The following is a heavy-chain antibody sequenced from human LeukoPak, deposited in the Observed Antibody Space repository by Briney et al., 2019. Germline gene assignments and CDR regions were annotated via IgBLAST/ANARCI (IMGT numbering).Heavy chain of an antibody. CDR3: ARAGEQLGPRWFDP. CDR1: GGSISSYY. D-gene: IGHD6-6*01. CDR2: IYTSGST. J-gene: IGHJ5*02. V-gene: IGHV4-4*07. Sequence: SETLSLTCTVSGGSISSYYWSWIRQPAGKGLEWIGRIYTSGSTNYNPSLKSRVTISVDKSKNQFSLKLSSVTAADTPVYYCARAGEQLGPRWFDPWGQGTLVTVSS.